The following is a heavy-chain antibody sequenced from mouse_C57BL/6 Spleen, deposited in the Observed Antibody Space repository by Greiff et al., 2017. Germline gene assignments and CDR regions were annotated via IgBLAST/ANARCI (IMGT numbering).Heavy chain of an antibody. Sequence: EVKVVESEGGLVQPGSSMKLSCTASGFTFSDYYMAWVRQVPEKGLEWVANIIYDGSSTYYLDSLKSRFIIAGDNAKNILYLQMSSLKAEDTATDYWARRCYYEDAMDYWGQGTSVTVSS. CDR1: GFTFSDYY. D-gene: IGHD2-4*01. CDR3: ARRCYYEDAMDY. V-gene: IGHV5-16*01. J-gene: IGHJ4*01. CDR2: IIYDGSST.